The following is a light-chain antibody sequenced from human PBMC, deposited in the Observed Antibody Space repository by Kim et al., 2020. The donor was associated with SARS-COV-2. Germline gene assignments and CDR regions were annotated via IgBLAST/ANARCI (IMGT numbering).Light chain of an antibody. CDR3: SAWDNSLSAVL. CDR2: RNN. CDR1: SSNLGVHD. V-gene: IGLV1-47*01. Sequence: GQRVTISRSGSSSNLGVHDVYWYQHLPGTAPKLLIYRNNQRPSGVPDRFSGYRSDTSASLAISGLRSETEGDYYCSAWDNSLSAVLFGGGTQLTVL. J-gene: IGLJ2*01.